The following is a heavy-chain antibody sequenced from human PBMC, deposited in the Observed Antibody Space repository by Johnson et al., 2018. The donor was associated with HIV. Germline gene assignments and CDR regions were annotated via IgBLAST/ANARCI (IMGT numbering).Heavy chain of an antibody. V-gene: IGHV3-74*01. D-gene: IGHD3-3*01. Sequence: VQLVESGGGLVQPGGSLRLSCAASGFTFSSYAMHWVRQAPGKGLEWVSAIGRAGSTSYADSVKGRFTISRDNAKNSLYLQMNSLRAEDTALYYCARGSGDDAFDIWGQGTMVTVSS. CDR1: GFTFSSYA. CDR2: IGRAGST. J-gene: IGHJ3*02. CDR3: ARGSGDDAFDI.